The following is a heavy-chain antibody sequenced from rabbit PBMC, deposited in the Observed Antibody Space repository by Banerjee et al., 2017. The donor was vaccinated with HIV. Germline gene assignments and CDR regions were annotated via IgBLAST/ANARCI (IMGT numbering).Heavy chain of an antibody. CDR1: GFDFSSYY. Sequence: QLVEYGGGLVQPGGSLKLSCKASGFDFSSYYMSWVRQAPGKGLEWIGYIDPVFGSTYYASWVNGRFTISSHNAQNTLYLQLNSLTAADTATYFCARHIYDDYGPYYFNLWGQGTLVTVS. D-gene: IGHD2-1*01. J-gene: IGHJ4*01. V-gene: IGHV1S7*01. CDR3: ARHIYDDYGPYYFNL. CDR2: IDPVFGST.